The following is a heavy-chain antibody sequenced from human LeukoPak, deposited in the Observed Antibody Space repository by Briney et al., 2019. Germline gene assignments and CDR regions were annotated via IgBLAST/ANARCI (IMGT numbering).Heavy chain of an antibody. Sequence: ASVKVSCKASGYTFTSYGISWVRQAPGQGLEWMGWISPYNANTNYAQKLQGRVTMTTDTSTSTAYMELRSLRSDDTAVYYCAKRGVYYYDSSGSLDYWGQGTLVTVSS. CDR2: ISPYNANT. D-gene: IGHD3-22*01. CDR3: AKRGVYYYDSSGSLDY. J-gene: IGHJ4*02. CDR1: GYTFTSYG. V-gene: IGHV1-18*01.